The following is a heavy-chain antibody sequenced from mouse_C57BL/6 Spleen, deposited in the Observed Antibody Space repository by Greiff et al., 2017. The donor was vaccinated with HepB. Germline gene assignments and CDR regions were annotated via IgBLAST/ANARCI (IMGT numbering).Heavy chain of an antibody. CDR3: ARHEEGYGSSHGWYFDV. CDR2: FYPGSGSI. J-gene: IGHJ1*03. D-gene: IGHD1-1*01. V-gene: IGHV1-62-2*01. Sequence: QVQLKESGAELVKPGASVKLSCKASGYTFTEYTIHWVKQRSGQGLEWIGWFYPGSGSIKYNEKFKDKATLTADKSSSTVYMELSRLTSEDSAVYFCARHEEGYGSSHGWYFDVWGTGTTVTVSS. CDR1: GYTFTEYT.